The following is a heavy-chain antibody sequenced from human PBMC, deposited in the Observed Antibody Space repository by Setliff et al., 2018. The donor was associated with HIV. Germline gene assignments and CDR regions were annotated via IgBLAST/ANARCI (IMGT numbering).Heavy chain of an antibody. J-gene: IGHJ3*02. D-gene: IGHD6-6*01. V-gene: IGHV3-64*01. CDR2: ISSNGGNT. Sequence: PGGSLRLSCAASGFTFSSYAMHWVRQAPGKGLEYVSSISSNGGNTYYASSLEGRFTISRDNSKNTLYLQMGSLRAEDMAVYYCARDASISSPYDAFDIWGQGTMVTVSS. CDR3: ARDASISSPYDAFDI. CDR1: GFTFSSYA.